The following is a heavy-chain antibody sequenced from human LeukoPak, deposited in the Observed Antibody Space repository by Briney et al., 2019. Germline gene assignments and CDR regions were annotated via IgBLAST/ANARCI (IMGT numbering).Heavy chain of an antibody. J-gene: IGHJ4*02. CDR3: AKAYGTNGYYQLPIDF. V-gene: IGHV3-23*01. Sequence: GGSLRLSCAASGFTFTSNAMTWVRQAPGKGLECVSAITAAGDTTYYADSVKGRFTTSRDNFRNTLYLQLNNLRAEDTALYYCAKAYGTNGYYQLPIDFWGQGTLVTVSS. CDR2: ITAAGDTT. D-gene: IGHD3-22*01. CDR1: GFTFTSNA.